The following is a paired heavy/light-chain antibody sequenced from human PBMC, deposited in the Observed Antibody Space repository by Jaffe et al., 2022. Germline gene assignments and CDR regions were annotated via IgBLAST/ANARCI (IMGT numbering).Light chain of an antibody. V-gene: IGLV3-10*01. Sequence: SYELTQPPSVSVSPGQTARITCSGDALPKKYAYWYQQKSGQAPVLVIYEDSKRPSGIPERFSGSSSGTMATLTISGAQVEDEADYYCYSTDSSGNHKRVLVFGGGTKLTVL. CDR3: YSTDSSGNHKRVLV. CDR2: EDS. J-gene: IGLJ3*02. CDR1: ALPKKY.
Heavy chain of an antibody. CDR3: ANNLRPYCSSTSCYPEEAFDI. CDR1: GGTFSSYA. D-gene: IGHD2-2*01. V-gene: IGHV1-69*01. Sequence: QVQLVQSGAEVKKPGSSVKVSCKASGGTFSSYAISWVRQAPGQGLEWMGGIIPIFGTANYAQKFQGRVTITADESTSTAYMELSSLRSEDTAVYYCANNLRPYCSSTSCYPEEAFDIWGQGTMVTVSS. CDR2: IIPIFGTA. J-gene: IGHJ3*02.